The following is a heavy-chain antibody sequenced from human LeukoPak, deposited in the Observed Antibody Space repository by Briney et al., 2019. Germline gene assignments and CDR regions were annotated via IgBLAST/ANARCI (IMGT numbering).Heavy chain of an antibody. D-gene: IGHD6-19*01. CDR1: GFTFNSYA. V-gene: IGHV3-23*05. CDR2: IYGSGRGT. J-gene: IGHJ4*02. Sequence: GGSLRLSCAASGFTFNSYAMTWVRQAPGKGLEWVSTIYGSGRGTYYADSVKGRFTISRDDSKNTVHLQMNSLRADDTAVYYCARRGVTGTEYYFDYWGQGSLVTVSS. CDR3: ARRGVTGTEYYFDY.